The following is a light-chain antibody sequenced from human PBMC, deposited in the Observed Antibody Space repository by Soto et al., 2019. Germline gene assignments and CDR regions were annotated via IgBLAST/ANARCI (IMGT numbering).Light chain of an antibody. CDR3: QQYAGSPLT. J-gene: IGKJ4*01. CDR2: DAS. Sequence: ENVLTQSPGTLSLSPGERAILSCRASQSVGKNYLGWFQQKLGQAPRLLIYDASNRATGIPDRFTGSGSGTDFPLTISRLEPEDFAVYYCQQYAGSPLTFGGGTKVEIK. V-gene: IGKV3-20*01. CDR1: QSVGKNY.